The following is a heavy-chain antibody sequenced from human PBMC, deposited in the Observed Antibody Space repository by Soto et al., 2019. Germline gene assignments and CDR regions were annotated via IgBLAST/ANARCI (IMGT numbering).Heavy chain of an antibody. V-gene: IGHV2-5*02. CDR3: AHAGDYDLLSFDH. J-gene: IGHJ4*02. Sequence: QITLKESGPPLVRPAQTLTLTCAFSGFSLTTTSMDVAWMRQPPGKALEWLALIYWDDDQRYSSSLKDSLNISKDTSRRRVVLTISNMNPEDTGTYFCAHAGDYDLLSFDHWGPGTLVTVYS. CDR2: IYWDDDQ. CDR1: GFSLTTTSMD. D-gene: IGHD4-17*01.